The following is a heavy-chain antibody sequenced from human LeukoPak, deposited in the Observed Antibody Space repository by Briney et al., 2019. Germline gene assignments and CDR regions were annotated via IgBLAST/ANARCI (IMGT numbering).Heavy chain of an antibody. CDR1: GFTLSNYA. D-gene: IGHD3-10*02. J-gene: IGHJ6*04. CDR3: AELGITMIGGV. CDR2: ITSSGGST. V-gene: IGHV3-23*01. Sequence: GGSLRLSCAASGFTLSNYAMNWARQAPGKGLEWVSAITSSGGSTYYADSVKGRFTISRDNAKNSLYLQMNSLRAEDTAVYYCAELGITMIGGVWGKGTTVTISS.